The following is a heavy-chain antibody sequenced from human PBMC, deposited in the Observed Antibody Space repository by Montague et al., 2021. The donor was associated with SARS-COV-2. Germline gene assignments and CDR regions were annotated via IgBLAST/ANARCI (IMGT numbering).Heavy chain of an antibody. Sequence: SETLSLTYTVSGGSISSSSYYWGWIRQPPGKGLEWIGSIYYSGSTYYNPPLKSRVTISVDTSKNQFSLKLSSVTAADTAVYYCARHGKTRIAMIVVVIGYFDYWGQGTLVTVSS. CDR2: IYYSGST. CDR3: ARHGKTRIAMIVVVIGYFDY. D-gene: IGHD3-22*01. J-gene: IGHJ4*02. CDR1: GGSISSSSYY. V-gene: IGHV4-39*01.